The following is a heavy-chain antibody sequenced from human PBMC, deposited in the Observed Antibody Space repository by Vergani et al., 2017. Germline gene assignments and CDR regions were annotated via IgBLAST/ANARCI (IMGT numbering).Heavy chain of an antibody. CDR2: ISSSSSYI. CDR3: ARDPMSAFWSGYYGFCDY. Sequence: EVQLVESGGGLVKPGGSLRLSCAASGFTFSSYSMNWVRQAPGKGLEWVSSISSSSSYIYYAVSVKGRFTISRDNAKNSLYLQMNSLRAEDTAVYYCARDPMSAFWSGYYGFCDYWGQGTLVTVSS. J-gene: IGHJ4*02. CDR1: GFTFSSYS. D-gene: IGHD3-3*01. V-gene: IGHV3-21*01.